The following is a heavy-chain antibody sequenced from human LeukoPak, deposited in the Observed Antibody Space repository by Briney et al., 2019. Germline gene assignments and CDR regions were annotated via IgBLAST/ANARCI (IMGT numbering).Heavy chain of an antibody. D-gene: IGHD5-18*01. V-gene: IGHV3-21*01. CDR2: ISSSSSYI. CDR1: GFTFSSYS. J-gene: IGHJ4*02. Sequence: GGSLRLSCVASGFTFSSYSMNWVRQAPGKGLEWVSLISSSSSYIYYADSVKGRFTISRDNTKKSLYLQMNSLRAEDTAVYYCARGHTALDYWGQGTLVTVSS. CDR3: ARGHTALDY.